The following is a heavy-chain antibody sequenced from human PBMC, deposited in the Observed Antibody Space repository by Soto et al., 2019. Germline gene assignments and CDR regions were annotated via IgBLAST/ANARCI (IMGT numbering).Heavy chain of an antibody. CDR2: IYYSGST. CDR3: ASGGVGNHWPVATHP. D-gene: IGHD7-27*01. CDR1: GGSFSGYY. J-gene: IGHJ5*02. V-gene: IGHV4-30-4*01. Sequence: SETLSLTCAVYGGSFSGYYWSWIRQPPGKGLEWIGYIYYSGSTYYNPSLKSRVTISVDTSKNQFSLKLSSVTAADTAVYYCASGGVGNHWPVATHPWGQGTLVTVSS.